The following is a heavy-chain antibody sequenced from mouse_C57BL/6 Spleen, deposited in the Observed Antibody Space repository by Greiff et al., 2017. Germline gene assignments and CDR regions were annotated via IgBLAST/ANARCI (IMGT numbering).Heavy chain of an antibody. CDR3: TGQDLLSVDY. Sequence: DVKLVESGGGLVQPGGSMKLSCVASGFTFSNYWMNWVRQSPEKGLEWVAQIRLKSDNYATHYAESVKGRFTISRDDSKSSVYLHMNNLRAEDTGVYYCTGQDLLSVDYWGQGTSATVSS. CDR1: GFTFSNYW. CDR2: IRLKSDNYAT. V-gene: IGHV6-3*01. D-gene: IGHD1-1*01. J-gene: IGHJ4*01.